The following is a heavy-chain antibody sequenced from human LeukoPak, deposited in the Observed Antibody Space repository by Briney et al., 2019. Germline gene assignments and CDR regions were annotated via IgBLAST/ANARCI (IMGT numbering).Heavy chain of an antibody. CDR1: GFTFDDYG. CDR2: INWNGGST. V-gene: IGHV3-20*04. Sequence: GGSLRLSCAASGFTFDDYGMSWVRQAPGKGLEWVSGINWNGGSTDYADSVNGRFTICGDNAKNSLYLQMNSLRAEDTALYYCARELNYFDSSGYSYYWGEGTLVTVSS. CDR3: ARELNYFDSSGYSYY. D-gene: IGHD3-22*01. J-gene: IGHJ4*02.